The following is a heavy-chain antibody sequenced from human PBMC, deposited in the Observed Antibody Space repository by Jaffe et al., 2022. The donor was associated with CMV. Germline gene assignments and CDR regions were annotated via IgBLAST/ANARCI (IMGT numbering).Heavy chain of an antibody. V-gene: IGHV4-39*01. CDR2: IYYSGST. Sequence: LQLHESGPGLVKSSETLSLTCTVSGGSISSSSYYWGWIRQPPGKGLEWIGTIYYSGSTYYNPSLKSRVTISADTSKNQFSLKLSSVTAADTAVYYCARHDVPYGSLHLGYMDVWGKGTTVTVSS. CDR3: ARHDVPYGSLHLGYMDV. D-gene: IGHD6-19*01. J-gene: IGHJ6*03. CDR1: GGSISSSSYY.